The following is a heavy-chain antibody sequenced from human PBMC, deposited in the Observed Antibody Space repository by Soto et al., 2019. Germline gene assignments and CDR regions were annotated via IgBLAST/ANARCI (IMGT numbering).Heavy chain of an antibody. CDR1: GFTFSSYE. CDR2: ISSSGYTI. J-gene: IGHJ4*02. Sequence: EVQLVESGGGLVQPGGSLRLSCAASGFTFSSYEMNWVRQAPGKGLEWVSYISSSGYTIYYADSVKGRFTISRDNAKNSLYLQMNRLRAEDTAVYYCARGQYSSGGGYFDYWGQGTLVTVSS. D-gene: IGHD6-19*01. CDR3: ARGQYSSGGGYFDY. V-gene: IGHV3-48*03.